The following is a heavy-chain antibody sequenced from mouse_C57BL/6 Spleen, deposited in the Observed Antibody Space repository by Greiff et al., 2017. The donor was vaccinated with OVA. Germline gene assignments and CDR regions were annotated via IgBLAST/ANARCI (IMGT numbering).Heavy chain of an antibody. CDR2: ISSGGDYI. V-gene: IGHV5-9-1*02. CDR1: GFTFSSYA. Sequence: EVKLMESGAGLVKPGGSLKLSCAASGFTFSSYAMSWVRQTPEKRLEWVAYISSGGDYIYYADTVKGRFTISRDNARNTLYLQMSSLKSEDTAMYYCTREGLLRPFDYWGQGTTLTVSS. J-gene: IGHJ2*01. CDR3: TREGLLRPFDY. D-gene: IGHD2-3*01.